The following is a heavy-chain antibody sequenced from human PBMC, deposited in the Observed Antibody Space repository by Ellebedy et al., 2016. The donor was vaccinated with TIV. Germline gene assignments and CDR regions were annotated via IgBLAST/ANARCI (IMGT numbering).Heavy chain of an antibody. Sequence: GESLKISCAVSGLSFRSYWMSWVRQAPGKGLEWVANINQDGSEKYYVDSVRGRLTISRDNAKNSLYLQMNSLRAEDTAVYYCATDGSYGDYLSPTHAFENWGQGTMVIVSS. J-gene: IGHJ3*02. V-gene: IGHV3-7*01. CDR1: GLSFRSYW. CDR3: ATDGSYGDYLSPTHAFEN. CDR2: INQDGSEK. D-gene: IGHD4-17*01.